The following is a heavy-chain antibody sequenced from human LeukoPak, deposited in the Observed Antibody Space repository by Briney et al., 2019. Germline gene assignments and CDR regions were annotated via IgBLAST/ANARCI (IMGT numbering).Heavy chain of an antibody. D-gene: IGHD1-26*01. V-gene: IGHV3-21*01. Sequence: GGSLRLSCAASGFTFSSYSMNWVRQAPGKGLEWVSSISSSSSYIFYADSVKGRFTISRDNAKNSLYLQMNSLRAEDTAVYYCARGSWESGSYGTFDYWGQGTLVTVSS. CDR3: ARGSWESGSYGTFDY. CDR2: ISSSSSYI. CDR1: GFTFSSYS. J-gene: IGHJ4*02.